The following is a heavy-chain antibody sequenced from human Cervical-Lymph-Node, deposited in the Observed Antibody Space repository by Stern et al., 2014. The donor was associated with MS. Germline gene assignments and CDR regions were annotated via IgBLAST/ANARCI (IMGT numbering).Heavy chain of an antibody. Sequence: ESGPALVKPTQTLTLTCTFSGFSLSTSGMCVSWIRQPPGKALEWLALIDWDDDKYYSTSLKTRLTISKDTSKNQVVLTMTNMDPVDTATYYCARTRDYYDSSGYLWAFDIWGQGTMVTVSS. CDR3: ARTRDYYDSSGYLWAFDI. CDR2: IDWDDDK. V-gene: IGHV2-70*01. J-gene: IGHJ3*02. D-gene: IGHD3-22*01. CDR1: GFSLSTSGMC.